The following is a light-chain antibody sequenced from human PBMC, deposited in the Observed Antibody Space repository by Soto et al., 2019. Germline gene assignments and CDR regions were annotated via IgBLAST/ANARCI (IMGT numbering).Light chain of an antibody. J-gene: IGKJ4*02. CDR1: QSVSSN. Sequence: EIVLAQSPGTLSLSPGERATLSCRASQSVSSNLAWYQQKPGQAPRLLIYGASTRATGIPARFSGSGSGTEFTLTISSLQSEEFAVYYCQQYNNWLRTFGRGTKVEIX. CDR3: QQYNNWLRT. CDR2: GAS. V-gene: IGKV3-15*01.